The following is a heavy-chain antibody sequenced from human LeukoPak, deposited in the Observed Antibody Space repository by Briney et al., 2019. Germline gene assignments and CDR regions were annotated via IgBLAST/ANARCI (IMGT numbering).Heavy chain of an antibody. D-gene: IGHD2/OR15-2a*01. CDR1: GGSISSYY. Sequence: SETLSLTCTVSGGSISSYYWSWIRQSPGKGLEWLGYIYYSAYADYNPSLGGRVTISVDTSKKQFSLTLTSVTAADTAVYYCAKSFYDSDALVKPYAFDYWGLGTLVTVSS. V-gene: IGHV4-59*01. CDR2: IYYSAYA. CDR3: AKSFYDSDALVKPYAFDY. J-gene: IGHJ4*02.